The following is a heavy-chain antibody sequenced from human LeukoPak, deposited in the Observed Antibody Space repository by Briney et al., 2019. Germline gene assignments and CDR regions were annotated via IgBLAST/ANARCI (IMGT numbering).Heavy chain of an antibody. J-gene: IGHJ4*02. CDR1: GGSISSSSYY. CDR3: ARVKQWGAFDF. D-gene: IGHD6-19*01. Sequence: SETLSLTCTVSGGSISSSSYYWGWIRQPPGKVLEWIGNIYYSGNTYYNPSLKSRVTISVDTSKNQFSLNLSSVIAADTAVYYCARVKQWGAFDFCGQSTRLTVSS. V-gene: IGHV4-39*01. CDR2: IYYSGNT.